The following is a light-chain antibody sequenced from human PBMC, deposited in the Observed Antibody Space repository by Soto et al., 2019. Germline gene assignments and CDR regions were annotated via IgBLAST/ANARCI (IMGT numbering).Light chain of an antibody. CDR2: LGS. J-gene: IGKJ3*01. CDR1: QSLLHSNGYNY. V-gene: IGKV2-28*01. CDR3: MQALRGGCT. Sequence: DIVMTQSPLSLPVTPGEPASISCRSSQSLLHSNGYNYLDWYLQKPGQSPQLLIYLGSNRSSGVPDRFRGSGSGTDFTLKISRVEAEDVGVYYCMQALRGGCTFGPVTKVDIK.